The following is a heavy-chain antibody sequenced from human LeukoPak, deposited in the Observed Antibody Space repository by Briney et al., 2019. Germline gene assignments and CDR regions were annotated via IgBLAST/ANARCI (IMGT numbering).Heavy chain of an antibody. CDR2: IYSGGST. V-gene: IGHV3-53*01. CDR3: ARGVSGRYFDY. Sequence: PGGSLRLSCAASGFIVSSNYMSWVRQAPGKGLEWVSVIYSGGSTNYADSVKGRFTISRDNSKITLYLQMNSLRAEDTAVYYCARGVSGRYFDYWGQGTLVTVSS. J-gene: IGHJ4*02. CDR1: GFIVSSNY. D-gene: IGHD1-26*01.